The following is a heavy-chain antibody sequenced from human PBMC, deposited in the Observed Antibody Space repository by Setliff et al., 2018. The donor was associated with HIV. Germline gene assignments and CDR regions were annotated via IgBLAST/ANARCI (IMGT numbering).Heavy chain of an antibody. Sequence: GGSLRLSCAASGFTFSSYGMHWVRQAPGKGLEWVACIHYDFSSKYYADSVKGRFTISRDNAKNSLYMQMNTLRAEYTAVYFCARSPYGDYGFDYWGQGTLVTVSS. CDR2: IHYDFSSK. CDR1: GFTFSSYG. D-gene: IGHD4-17*01. V-gene: IGHV3-30*02. CDR3: ARSPYGDYGFDY. J-gene: IGHJ4*02.